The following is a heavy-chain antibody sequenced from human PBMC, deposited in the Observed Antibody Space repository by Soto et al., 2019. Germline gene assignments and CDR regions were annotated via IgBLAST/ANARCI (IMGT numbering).Heavy chain of an antibody. Sequence: PSETRSLTFAVSGYSISSGYYWCLLRQPPGKGLECIGSIYHGGSTYYNPSLNSRVTLSIDMTNNHVSLILNSVTAADTAVYYCARVGPWVPYYYDSSPYTFENWFDPWGQGTLVTVSS. CDR1: GYSISSGYY. J-gene: IGHJ5*02. CDR2: IYHGGST. CDR3: ARVGPWVPYYYDSSPYTFENWFDP. D-gene: IGHD3-22*01. V-gene: IGHV4-38-2*01.